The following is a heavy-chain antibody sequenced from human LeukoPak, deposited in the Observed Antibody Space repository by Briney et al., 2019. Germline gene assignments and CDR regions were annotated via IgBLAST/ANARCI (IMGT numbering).Heavy chain of an antibody. CDR3: ARGGLTIFGVAPFDY. V-gene: IGHV4-61*02. CDR2: IYTSGST. J-gene: IGHJ4*02. Sequence: SETLSLTCTVSGGSISSGSYYWSWIRQPAGKGLEWIGRIYTSGSTNYNPFLKSRVTISVDTSKNQFSLKLSSVTAADTAVYYCARGGLTIFGVAPFDYWGQGTLVTVSS. D-gene: IGHD3-3*01. CDR1: GGSISSGSYY.